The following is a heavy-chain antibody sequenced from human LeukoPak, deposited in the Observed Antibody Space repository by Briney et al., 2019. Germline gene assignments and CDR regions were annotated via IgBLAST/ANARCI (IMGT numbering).Heavy chain of an antibody. V-gene: IGHV4-39*02. Sequence: PSETLSLTCTVSGGSTSSGNYYWGWIRQPPGEGLEWLGGISSSGNTYYNPSLKSRITISIDTSKNHFSLKLSSVTAADTAVYYCARLGAGPTYYDFWSGYSSFYFDYWGQGTLVTVSS. CDR1: GGSTSSGNYY. J-gene: IGHJ4*02. D-gene: IGHD3-3*01. CDR3: ARLGAGPTYYDFWSGYSSFYFDY. CDR2: ISSSGNT.